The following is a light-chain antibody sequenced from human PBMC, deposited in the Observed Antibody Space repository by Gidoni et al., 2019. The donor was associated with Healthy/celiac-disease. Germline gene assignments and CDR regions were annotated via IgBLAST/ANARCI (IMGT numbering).Light chain of an antibody. CDR2: AAS. CDR3: QQSYSYLA. V-gene: IGKV1-39*01. J-gene: IGKJ1*01. Sequence: DIQMTQSPSSLSASVGDRVTITCRASQSISSYLNWYQQKPGKAPKHLIYAASSLQSGIPSRFSGSGSGTDFTLTISSLQPEDFATYYCQQSYSYLAFGQGTKVEIK. CDR1: QSISSY.